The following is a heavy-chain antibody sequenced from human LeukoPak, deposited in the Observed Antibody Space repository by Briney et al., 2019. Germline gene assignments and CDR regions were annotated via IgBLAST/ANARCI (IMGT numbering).Heavy chain of an antibody. V-gene: IGHV1-18*01. D-gene: IGHD1-20*01. CDR3: ARVDDKWRYNWNVGGDFDY. CDR1: GYTFTSYG. CDR2: IRAYNGNT. J-gene: IGHJ4*02. Sequence: ASVKVSCKASGYTFTSYGISWVRQAPGQGLEWMGWIRAYNGNTNYAQKLQGRVTMTTDTSTSTAYMELRSLRSDDTAVYYCARVDDKWRYNWNVGGDFDYWGQGTLVTVSS.